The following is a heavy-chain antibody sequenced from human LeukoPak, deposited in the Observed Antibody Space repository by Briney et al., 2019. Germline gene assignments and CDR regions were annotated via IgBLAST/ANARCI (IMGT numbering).Heavy chain of an antibody. CDR3: AREGIAVAGYGP. CDR2: ISYDGSNK. Sequence: SCKASGGTLSSYAMHWVRQAPGKGLEWVAVISYDGSNKYYADSVKGRFTISRDNSKNTLYLQMNSLRAEDTAVYYCAREGIAVAGYGPWGQGTLVTVSS. J-gene: IGHJ5*02. D-gene: IGHD6-19*01. CDR1: GGTLSSYA. V-gene: IGHV3-30-3*01.